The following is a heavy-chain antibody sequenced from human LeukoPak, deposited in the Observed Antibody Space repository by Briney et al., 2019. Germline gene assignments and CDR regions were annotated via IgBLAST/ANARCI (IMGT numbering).Heavy chain of an antibody. CDR1: GYSFTSYW. CDR2: IYPGDSDT. CDR3: ARLRYCSSGSCYGLDY. V-gene: IGHV5-51*01. Sequence: GESLLISSKGSGYSFTSYWIGWVRQMPGKGLEWMGIIYPGDSDTRYSPSFQGQVTISADKSISTAYLQWSSLKASDTAMYYCARLRYCSSGSCYGLDYWGHGTLVTVSS. D-gene: IGHD2-15*01. J-gene: IGHJ4*01.